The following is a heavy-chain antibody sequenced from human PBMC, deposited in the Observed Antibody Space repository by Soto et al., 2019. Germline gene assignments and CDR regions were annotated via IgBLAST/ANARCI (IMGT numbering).Heavy chain of an antibody. Sequence: GSLRLFCSASGFTFEDYAMHWVRQAPGKGLEWVSSISSSSSYTYYADSMKGRFSISRDNAENSLYLQMNNLRAEDTAVYYCARDLVYCSDGSCVNYYYYGMDVWGQGTTVTVSS. CDR3: ARDLVYCSDGSCVNYYYYGMDV. J-gene: IGHJ6*02. D-gene: IGHD2-15*01. CDR2: ISSSSSYT. V-gene: IGHV3-21*06. CDR1: GFTFEDYA.